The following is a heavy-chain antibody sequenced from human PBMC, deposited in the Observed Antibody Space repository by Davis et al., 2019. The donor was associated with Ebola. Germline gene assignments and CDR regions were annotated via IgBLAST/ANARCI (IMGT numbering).Heavy chain of an antibody. CDR3: AREAAVAHFDY. D-gene: IGHD6-19*01. V-gene: IGHV3-7*01. J-gene: IGHJ4*02. Sequence: GGSLRLSCAASGFTFSSYWMSWARQAPGKGLEWVANIKQDGSEKYYVDSVKGRFTISRDNAKNSLYLQMNSLRAEDTAVYYCAREAAVAHFDYWGQGTLVTVSS. CDR1: GFTFSSYW. CDR2: IKQDGSEK.